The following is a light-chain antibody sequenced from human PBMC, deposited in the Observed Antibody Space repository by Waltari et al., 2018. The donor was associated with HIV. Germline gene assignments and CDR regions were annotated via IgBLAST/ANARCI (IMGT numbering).Light chain of an antibody. Sequence: DIQMNQSPSSLSASVGDRVTITCQASQDISNYLNWYHQKPGKAPNLLIFDATNLETGVPTRFSGRWSGKDFTFTISSLQPEDLATYYCQQYDNLPLTFGGGTKVEIK. J-gene: IGKJ4*01. CDR3: QQYDNLPLT. CDR2: DAT. CDR1: QDISNY. V-gene: IGKV1-33*01.